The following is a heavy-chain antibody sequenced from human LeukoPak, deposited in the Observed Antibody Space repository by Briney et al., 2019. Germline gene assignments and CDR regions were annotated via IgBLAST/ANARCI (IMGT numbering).Heavy chain of an antibody. CDR1: GGSISSYY. J-gene: IGHJ4*02. Sequence: SETLSLTCTVSGGSISSYYWSWIRQPPGKGLEWIGYIYYSGSTNCNPSLKSRVTISVDTSKNQFSLKLSSVTAADTAVYYCAGEVSYYYGSGSYFDYWGQGTLVTVSS. V-gene: IGHV4-59*01. D-gene: IGHD3-10*01. CDR2: IYYSGST. CDR3: AGEVSYYYGSGSYFDY.